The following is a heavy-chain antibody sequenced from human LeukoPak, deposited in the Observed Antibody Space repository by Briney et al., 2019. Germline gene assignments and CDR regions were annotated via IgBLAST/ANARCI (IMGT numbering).Heavy chain of an antibody. V-gene: IGHV3-48*03. CDR1: GFTFSSCE. CDR3: AREKTACGGDCYDS. J-gene: IGHJ4*02. CDR2: ISISGTPI. Sequence: GGSLRLSCAASGFTFSSCEMNWVRQAPGKGLEWVSYISISGTPIHYADSVKGRFTISRDDAKNSLFLQMNSLRAEDTAVYYCAREKTACGGDCYDSWGQGTPVTVSS. D-gene: IGHD2-21*01.